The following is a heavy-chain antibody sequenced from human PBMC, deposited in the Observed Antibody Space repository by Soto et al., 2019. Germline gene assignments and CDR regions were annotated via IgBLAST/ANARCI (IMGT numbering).Heavy chain of an antibody. CDR3: ARVVGSSWYYLTFDD. V-gene: IGHV4-59*01. CDR2: IYYSGST. D-gene: IGHD6-13*01. Sequence: PSETLSLTCTVSGGSISSYYWSWIRQPPGKGLEWIGYIYYSGSTNYNPSLKSRVTISVDTSKNQFSLKLSSVTAADTAVYYCARVVGSSWYYLTFDDWGKGTLVTVSS. J-gene: IGHJ4*02. CDR1: GGSISSYY.